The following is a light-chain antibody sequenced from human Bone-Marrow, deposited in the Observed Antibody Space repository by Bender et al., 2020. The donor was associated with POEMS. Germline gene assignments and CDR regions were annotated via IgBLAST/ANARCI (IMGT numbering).Light chain of an antibody. CDR1: SSDIGTFNY. CDR3: SSYAGNNNGV. J-gene: IGLJ2*01. Sequence: QSALTQPASVSGSPGQSITISCTGTSSDIGTFNYVSWYQQHPGKAPKLIIYEVSKRPSGVPDRFSGSKSGNTASLTVSGLQAEDEADYYCSSYAGNNNGVFGGGTKLTVL. V-gene: IGLV2-8*01. CDR2: EVS.